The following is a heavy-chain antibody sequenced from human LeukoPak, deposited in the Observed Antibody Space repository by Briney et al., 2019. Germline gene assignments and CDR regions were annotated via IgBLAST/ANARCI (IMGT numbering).Heavy chain of an antibody. V-gene: IGHV3-74*01. Sequence: PGGSLRLSCAASGFTFSSYWMHWVRQAPGKGLVWVSRINSDGSKTHYADSVKGRFTISRDNAKNTLYLQMNSLRAEDTAVYYCARDKHSGSYYGYFDYWGQGTLVTVSS. D-gene: IGHD1-26*01. CDR2: INSDGSKT. CDR1: GFTFSSYW. J-gene: IGHJ4*02. CDR3: ARDKHSGSYYGYFDY.